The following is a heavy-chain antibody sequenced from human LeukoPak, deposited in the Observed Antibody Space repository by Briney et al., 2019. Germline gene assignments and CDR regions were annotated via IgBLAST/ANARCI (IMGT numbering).Heavy chain of an antibody. CDR2: ISAYNGNT. CDR1: GYTFTSYG. Sequence: ASVKVSCKASGYTFTSYGISWVRQAPGQGLEWMGWISAYNGNTNYAQKLQGRVTMTTDTSTSTAYMELRSLRSDDTAVYYCARGKGTNGVWRSGTIDYWGQGTLVTVSS. CDR3: ARGKGTNGVWRSGTIDY. J-gene: IGHJ4*02. D-gene: IGHD2-8*01. V-gene: IGHV1-18*01.